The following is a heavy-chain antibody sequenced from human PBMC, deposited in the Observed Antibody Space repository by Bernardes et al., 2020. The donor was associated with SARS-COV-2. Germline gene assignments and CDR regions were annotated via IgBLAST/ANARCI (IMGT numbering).Heavy chain of an antibody. D-gene: IGHD2-21*01. CDR3: AKEPAGFRGWFDQ. V-gene: IGHV3-53*01. CDR2: IYSGGDT. CDR1: GFTLSDSY. Sequence: GGSLRLSCVASGFTLSDSYMTWVRQAPGKGLEWVSFIYSGGDTYYADSVKGRFTISRDSSKNTLFLQMNSLRAEDAAIYFCAKEPAGFRGWFDQWGQGTLVTVSS. J-gene: IGHJ5*02.